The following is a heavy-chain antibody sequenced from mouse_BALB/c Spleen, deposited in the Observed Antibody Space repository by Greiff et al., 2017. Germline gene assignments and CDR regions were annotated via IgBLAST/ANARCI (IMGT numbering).Heavy chain of an antibody. J-gene: IGHJ3*01. CDR2: ISDGGSYT. V-gene: IGHV5-4*02. CDR1: GFTFSDYY. CDR3: ARDRTGYDYALAY. Sequence: EVQLVESGGGLVKPGGSLKLSCAASGFTFSDYYMYWVRQTPEKRLEWVATISDGGSYTYYPDSVKGRFTISRDNAKNNLYLQMSSLKSEDTAMYYCARDRTGYDYALAYWGQGTLVTVSA. D-gene: IGHD2-4*01.